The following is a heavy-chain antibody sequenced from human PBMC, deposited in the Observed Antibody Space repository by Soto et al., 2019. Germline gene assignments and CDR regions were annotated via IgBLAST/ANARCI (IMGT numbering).Heavy chain of an antibody. CDR3: SRSSGFCYVDY. V-gene: IGHV1-3*01. CDR1: GYTFTSYA. J-gene: IGHJ4*02. Sequence: QVQLVQSGAEVKKPGASVKVSCKASGYTFTSYAMHWVRQAPGQRLEWMGWINAGNGHTKYSQKFQGRVTITRDTSASTAYLELPSLRSEDTAVYYCSRSSGFCYVDYWGQGTLVTVSS. CDR2: INAGNGHT. D-gene: IGHD3-22*01.